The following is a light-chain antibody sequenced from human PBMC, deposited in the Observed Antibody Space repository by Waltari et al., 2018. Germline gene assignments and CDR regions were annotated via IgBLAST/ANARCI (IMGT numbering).Light chain of an antibody. V-gene: IGLV1-44*01. J-gene: IGLJ3*02. CDR3: AAWDDSLNGNWV. CDR2: HSN. CDR1: NSTIGGNP. Sequence: QSVLTQPPSASGTPGPRVTISCSGRNSTIGGNPVLWCQQLPGTPPRLLILHSNERPSGVPDRFSGSKSGTSASLAISGLQSEDEAEYYCAAWDDSLNGNWVFGGGTKVTVL.